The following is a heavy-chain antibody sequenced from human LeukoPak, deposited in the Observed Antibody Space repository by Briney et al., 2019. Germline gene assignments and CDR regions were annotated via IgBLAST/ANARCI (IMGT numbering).Heavy chain of an antibody. CDR3: AKELDILTGPDY. D-gene: IGHD3-9*01. Sequence: GGSLRLSCAASGFTFSSYGMHWVLQAPGKGLEWVAVISYDGSNKYYADSVKGRFTISRDNSKNTLYLQMNSLRAEDTAVYYCAKELDILTGPDYWGQGTLVTVSS. V-gene: IGHV3-30*18. CDR2: ISYDGSNK. CDR1: GFTFSSYG. J-gene: IGHJ4*02.